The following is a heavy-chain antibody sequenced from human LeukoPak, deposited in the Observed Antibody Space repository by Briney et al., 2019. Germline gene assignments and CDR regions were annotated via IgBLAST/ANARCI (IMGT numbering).Heavy chain of an antibody. D-gene: IGHD6-6*01. Sequence: GRSLRLSCAASGFTFSSYGMHWVRQAPGKGLEWVAVISYGGSNKYYADSVKGRFTISRDNSKNTLYLQMNSLRAEDTAVYYCAKGLIAARLTPFDYWGQGTLVTVSS. CDR1: GFTFSSYG. CDR2: ISYGGSNK. V-gene: IGHV3-30*18. CDR3: AKGLIAARLTPFDY. J-gene: IGHJ4*02.